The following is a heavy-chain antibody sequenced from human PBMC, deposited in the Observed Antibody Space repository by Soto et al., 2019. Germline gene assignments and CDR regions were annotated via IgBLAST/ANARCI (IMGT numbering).Heavy chain of an antibody. CDR3: ARGGGNVRFGVLPLTFDP. Sequence: GGSLRLSCAASGFTFSSYDMHWVRQATGKGLEWVSAIGTAGDTYYPGSVKGRFTISRENAKNSLYLQMNSLRAEDTAVYYCARGGGNVRFGVLPLTFDPWGQGTLVTVSS. CDR2: IGTAGDT. V-gene: IGHV3-13*01. CDR1: GFTFSSYD. D-gene: IGHD3-10*01. J-gene: IGHJ5*02.